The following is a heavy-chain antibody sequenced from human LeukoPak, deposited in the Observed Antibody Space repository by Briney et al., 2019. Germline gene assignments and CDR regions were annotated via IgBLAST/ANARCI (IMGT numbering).Heavy chain of an antibody. CDR1: EFTFSNAW. D-gene: IGHD6-13*01. V-gene: IGHV3-74*01. J-gene: IGHJ4*02. Sequence: GGSLRLSCAASEFTFSNAWMSWVRQAPGKGLVWVSRINSDGSSTNYADSVKGRFTISRDNAKNTLYLQMNSLRAEDMAVYYCARVLAAGTGYFDYWGQGTLVTVSS. CDR2: INSDGSST. CDR3: ARVLAAGTGYFDY.